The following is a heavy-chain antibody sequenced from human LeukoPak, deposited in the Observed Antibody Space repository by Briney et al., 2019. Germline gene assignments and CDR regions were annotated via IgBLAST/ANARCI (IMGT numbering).Heavy chain of an antibody. CDR1: GFTFSSYS. Sequence: PGGSLRLSCAASGFTFSSYSMNWVRQAPGKGLEWVSYISSSSSTICYADSVKGRFTISRNNVKNSLYLQMNSLRAEDTAVYYCAREEYQLLYGFDYWGQGTLVTVSS. V-gene: IGHV3-48*01. CDR3: AREEYQLLYGFDY. D-gene: IGHD2-2*02. J-gene: IGHJ4*02. CDR2: ISSSSSTI.